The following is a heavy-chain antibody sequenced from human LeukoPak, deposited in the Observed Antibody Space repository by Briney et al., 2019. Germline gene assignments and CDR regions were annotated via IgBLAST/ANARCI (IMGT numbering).Heavy chain of an antibody. CDR1: GFTFSSHG. CDR2: ISPSSSTI. D-gene: IGHD4-23*01. J-gene: IGHJ4*02. CDR3: ARVRGPTVLTMYFDY. Sequence: QAGGSLRLSCAGSGFTFSSHGMVWVRQAQGKGLEWVSYISPSSSTIYYANSVKGRFTISRDNAKNSLYLQVSSLGDEDTAVYYCARVRGPTVLTMYFDYWGQGTLVTVSS. V-gene: IGHV3-48*02.